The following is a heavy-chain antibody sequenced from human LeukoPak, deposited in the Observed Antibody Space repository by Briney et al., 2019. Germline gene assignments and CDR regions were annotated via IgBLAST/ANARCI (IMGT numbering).Heavy chain of an antibody. V-gene: IGHV1-3*01. CDR1: GYTFTSYA. J-gene: IGHJ4*02. CDR2: TNPGIGNT. CDR3: ARDLRGGYCSGGSCYRGNY. D-gene: IGHD2-15*01. Sequence: ASVKVSCKASGYTFTSYAMHWVRQAPGQRLEWMGGTNPGIGNTKYSQKYQSRVTITRDTSASTAYMELSSLRSEDTAVYYCARDLRGGYCSGGSCYRGNYWGQGTLVTVSS.